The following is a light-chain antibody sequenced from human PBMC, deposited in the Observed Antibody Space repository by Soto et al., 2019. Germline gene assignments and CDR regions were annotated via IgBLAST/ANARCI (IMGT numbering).Light chain of an antibody. Sequence: IKVTQSPSTLSGSVGDRVTITCRASQTISSWLAWYQQKPGKAPKLLIYKASTLKSGVPSRFSGSGSGTEFTLTISRLKPDVFATYDCQHHTSYSQAFGHGTKVELK. J-gene: IGKJ1*01. CDR1: QTISSW. V-gene: IGKV1-5*03. CDR3: QHHTSYSQA. CDR2: KAS.